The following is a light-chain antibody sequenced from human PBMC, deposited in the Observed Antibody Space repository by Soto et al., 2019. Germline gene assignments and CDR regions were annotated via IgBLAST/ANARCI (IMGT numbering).Light chain of an antibody. V-gene: IGLV2-8*01. CDR2: EIN. CDR1: SSDVGAYDY. CDR3: SSFAGSNNFPYG. Sequence: QSVLTEPASGSGSPGQSVSISCTGTSSDVGAYDYVSWYQQHPGKAPKLMIYEINTRPAGVPDRFSGSKSGNTASLTVSGLQAEDEADYYCSSFAGSNNFPYGFGTGTKVTVL. J-gene: IGLJ1*01.